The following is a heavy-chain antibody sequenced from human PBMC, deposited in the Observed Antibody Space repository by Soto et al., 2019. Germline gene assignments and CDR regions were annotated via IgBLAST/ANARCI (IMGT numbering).Heavy chain of an antibody. V-gene: IGHV4-59*01. D-gene: IGHD3-3*01. CDR2: IYYSGST. Sequence: SETLSLACTVSGGSISSYYWSWIRQPPGKVLEWIGYIYYSGSTNYNPSLKSRVTISVDTSKTQFSLKLSSVPAADTAVYYCARDNPPDFWSGPRYYGMDVWGQGTTVTVSS. CDR3: ARDNPPDFWSGPRYYGMDV. CDR1: GGSISSYY. J-gene: IGHJ6*02.